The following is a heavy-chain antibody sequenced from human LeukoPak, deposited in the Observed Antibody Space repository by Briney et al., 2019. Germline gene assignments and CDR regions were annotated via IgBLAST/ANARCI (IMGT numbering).Heavy chain of an antibody. CDR1: GFTFSNYW. CDR2: ISSRSTT. J-gene: IGHJ4*02. CDR3: ARGEVDRVATIDY. Sequence: GGSLRLSCAASGFTFSNYWMHWGRQAPGKGLEWVSYISSRSTTYYADSVKGRFTISRDNAKNSLYLQINSLRVEDTAVYYCARGEVDRVATIDYWGQGTLVTVSS. D-gene: IGHD5-12*01. V-gene: IGHV3-69-1*01.